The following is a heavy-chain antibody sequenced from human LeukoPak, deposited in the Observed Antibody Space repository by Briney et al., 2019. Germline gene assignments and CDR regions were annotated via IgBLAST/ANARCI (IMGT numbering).Heavy chain of an antibody. CDR2: IKHDGSEK. Sequence: GGSLRLSCAASGFTLSSNSMKWVRQAPGKGLEWVAGIKHDGSEKYYVDSVKGRFTISRDNAKNSLYLQMNSLRAEDTAVYYCARDVPEWGRDQGTLVTVSS. J-gene: IGHJ4*02. CDR3: ARDVPEWG. V-gene: IGHV3-7*03. CDR1: GFTLSSNS. D-gene: IGHD1-14*01.